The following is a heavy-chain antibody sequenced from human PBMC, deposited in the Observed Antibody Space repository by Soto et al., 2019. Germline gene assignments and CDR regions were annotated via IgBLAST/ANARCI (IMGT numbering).Heavy chain of an antibody. CDR1: GGSFSGYY. J-gene: IGHJ4*02. V-gene: IGHV4-34*01. Sequence: SETLSLTCAVYGGSFSGYYWSWIRQPPGKGLEWSGGINHSGSTNYNPSLKSRVTISVDTSKNQLSLKLSSVAAADTAVYYGARGHSSGWTVDYWGQGTLVTVSS. CDR2: INHSGST. CDR3: ARGHSSGWTVDY. D-gene: IGHD6-19*01.